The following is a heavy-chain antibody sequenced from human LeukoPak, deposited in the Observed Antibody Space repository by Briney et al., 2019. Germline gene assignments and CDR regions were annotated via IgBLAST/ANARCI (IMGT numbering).Heavy chain of an antibody. J-gene: IGHJ3*02. Sequence: GGSLTLSCPASGFTFSSYGMHWVRQAPGKGLEWVAFIRYDGSNKYYADSVKGRFTISRDNSKNTLYLQMNSLRAEDTAVYYCAKGDPGKDAFDIWGQGTMVTVS. V-gene: IGHV3-30*02. CDR2: IRYDGSNK. CDR1: GFTFSSYG. CDR3: AKGDPGKDAFDI.